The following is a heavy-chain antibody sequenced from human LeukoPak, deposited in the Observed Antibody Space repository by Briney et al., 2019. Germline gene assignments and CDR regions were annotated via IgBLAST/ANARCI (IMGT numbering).Heavy chain of an antibody. J-gene: IGHJ4*02. D-gene: IGHD4-17*01. Sequence: SGPTLVKPTQTLTLTRTFAGFSLSTSGVGVGWIRQPPGKALEWLALIYWNDDKRYSPSLKSRVTITKDTSKNQVVLTMTNMDPVDTATYYCAHRRREGTVTTGFDYWGQGTLVTVSS. V-gene: IGHV2-5*01. CDR2: IYWNDDK. CDR1: GFSLSTSGVG. CDR3: AHRRREGTVTTGFDY.